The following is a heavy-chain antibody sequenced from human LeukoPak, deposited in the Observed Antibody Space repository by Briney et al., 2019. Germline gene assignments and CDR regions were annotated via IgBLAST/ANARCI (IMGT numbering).Heavy chain of an antibody. CDR3: AKDQFAELVVCTFDI. Sequence: GGSLRLTCPASGFTYSRYAMHWVGQAPGKGLEWVAVISHDGSNKYYADSVKGRFTISRDNSKNTLYLQMNSLRAEDTAEYYCAKDQFAELVVCTFDICGQGTMVTVSS. CDR2: ISHDGSNK. V-gene: IGHV3-30-3*01. J-gene: IGHJ3*02. CDR1: GFTYSRYA. D-gene: IGHD3-10*01.